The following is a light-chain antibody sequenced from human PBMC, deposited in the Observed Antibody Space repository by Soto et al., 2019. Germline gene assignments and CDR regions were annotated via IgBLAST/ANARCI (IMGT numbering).Light chain of an antibody. Sequence: QSALTQPASVSGSPGQSITISCTGTSSDVGSYNLVSWYQQHPGKAPKLMIYEVSKRPSGVSNRFSGSKSGNTASLTISGLQAEDEADYYCCSYXXXXXXXVFGXGT. V-gene: IGLV2-23*02. CDR1: SSDVGSYNL. J-gene: IGLJ2*01. CDR3: CSYXXXXXXXV. CDR2: EVS.